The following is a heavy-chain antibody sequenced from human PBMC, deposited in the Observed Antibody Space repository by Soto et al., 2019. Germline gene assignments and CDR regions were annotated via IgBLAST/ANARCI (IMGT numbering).Heavy chain of an antibody. D-gene: IGHD4-4*01. CDR3: ARLYSNSYFDY. Sequence: SDTLSLTCTVSCGSISSADYYWSLIRQPPGKGLEWIGYIRYSVNIYYSPSLESRISISVDTSKNQFSLKLSSVTAADTAVYYCARLYSNSYFDYWGQGTLVTVSS. CDR2: IRYSVNI. CDR1: CGSISSADYY. J-gene: IGHJ4*02. V-gene: IGHV4-30-4*02.